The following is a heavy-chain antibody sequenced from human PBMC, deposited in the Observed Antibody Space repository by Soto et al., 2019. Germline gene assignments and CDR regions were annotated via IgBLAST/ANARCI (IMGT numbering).Heavy chain of an antibody. J-gene: IGHJ4*02. V-gene: IGHV3-15*01. D-gene: IGHD3-16*02. CDR1: GGNFRDAW. CDR3: VTYDYIWGSDLYRWAY. Sequence: EVQLVESGGDLVKPGESLRLSCAASGGNFRDAWMSWVRQGPGKGLEWVARIKSRNEGVTTDYAAPVAGRFSISRDDSKNMLVLQMNSLKIEDTAIYYCVTYDYIWGSDLYRWAYWGQGTLVTVSP. CDR2: IKSRNEGVTT.